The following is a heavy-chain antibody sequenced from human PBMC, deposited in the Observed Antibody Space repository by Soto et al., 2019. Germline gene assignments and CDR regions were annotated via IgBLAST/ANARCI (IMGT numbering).Heavy chain of an antibody. Sequence: PGGSLRLSCEVSGFTFSSYAMCWVRQAPGRGLEWVSSISGSGGSTYYADSVKGRFTISRDNSKNTLYLQMNSLRAEDTAVYYCAKALYYDILTGYSTLYFDYWGQGTLVTVSS. J-gene: IGHJ4*02. V-gene: IGHV3-23*01. D-gene: IGHD3-9*01. CDR1: GFTFSSYA. CDR2: ISGSGGST. CDR3: AKALYYDILTGYSTLYFDY.